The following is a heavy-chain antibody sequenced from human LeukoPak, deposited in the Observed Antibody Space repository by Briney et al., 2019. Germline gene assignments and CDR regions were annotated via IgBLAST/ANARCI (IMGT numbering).Heavy chain of an antibody. D-gene: IGHD3-16*01. CDR3: ARNQGGGRFDP. Sequence: GGSLRLSCAASGFTFSNYWMSWVRQAPGKGLEWVANIRQDGSEKYYVDSVTGRFTISRDNAKNSLYLQMNSLRVEDTAVYFCARNQGGGRFDPWGQGTLVTVSS. V-gene: IGHV3-7*01. CDR1: GFTFSNYW. CDR2: IRQDGSEK. J-gene: IGHJ5*02.